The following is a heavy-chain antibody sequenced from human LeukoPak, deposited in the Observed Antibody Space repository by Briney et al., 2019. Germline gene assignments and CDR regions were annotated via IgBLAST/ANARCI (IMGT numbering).Heavy chain of an antibody. Sequence: ASVKVSCKTSGYTFTSYYLHWVRQAPGQGLEWMGIINPSCGSTTYPQKFQGRVTMTRDPSTSTVYMELSSLRSEDTAVYYCAVAYCGGDCYYYYAMDVWGQGTTVIVSS. CDR2: INPSCGST. D-gene: IGHD2-21*02. CDR1: GYTFTSYY. V-gene: IGHV1-46*03. CDR3: AVAYCGGDCYYYYAMDV. J-gene: IGHJ6*02.